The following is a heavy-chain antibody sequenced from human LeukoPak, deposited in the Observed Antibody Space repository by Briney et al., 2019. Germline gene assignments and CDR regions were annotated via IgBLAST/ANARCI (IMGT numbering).Heavy chain of an antibody. J-gene: IGHJ5*02. CDR1: GGSISGYY. CDR3: ARGFDFRSSWFDP. D-gene: IGHD3-10*01. Sequence: SETLSLTCTVSGGSISGYYWSWIRQPPGEGRGWVGYIYYSGTTNYNPSLQSRVTISVDTSKNQFSLKLSSVTLADTAVYYCARGFDFRSSWFDPWGQGTLVTVSS. V-gene: IGHV4-59*01. CDR2: IYYSGTT.